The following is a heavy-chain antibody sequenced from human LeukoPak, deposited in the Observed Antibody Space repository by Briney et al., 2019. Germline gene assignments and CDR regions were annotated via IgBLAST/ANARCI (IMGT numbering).Heavy chain of an antibody. V-gene: IGHV1-18*01. CDR3: ARGGLYGGSPDY. D-gene: IGHD1-26*01. CDR1: GYTFTSYG. Sequence: ASVKVSCKASGYTFTSYGISWVRQAPGQGLEWMAWISGYNGNTNYAQKLQGRVTMTTDTSTSTPYVELMSLRSDDTAVYYCARGGLYGGSPDYWGQGTLVIVSS. J-gene: IGHJ4*02. CDR2: ISGYNGNT.